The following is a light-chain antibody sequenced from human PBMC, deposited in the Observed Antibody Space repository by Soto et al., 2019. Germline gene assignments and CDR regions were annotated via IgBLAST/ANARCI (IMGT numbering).Light chain of an antibody. CDR2: SNN. Sequence: QPVLTQPPSASGTPGQRVTISCSGSTSNIGSNILNWYQQLPGTAPKLLIYSNNQRPSGVPDRFSGSKSGTSGSLAISGLQSEDEADYYCAAWDDSLNGPVFGGGTKVTVL. CDR1: TSNIGSNI. V-gene: IGLV1-44*01. CDR3: AAWDDSLNGPV. J-gene: IGLJ3*02.